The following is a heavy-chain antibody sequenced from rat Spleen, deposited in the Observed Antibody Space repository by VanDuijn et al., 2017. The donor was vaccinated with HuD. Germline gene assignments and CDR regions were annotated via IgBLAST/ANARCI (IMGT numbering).Heavy chain of an antibody. J-gene: IGHJ2*01. CDR1: GFTFSNYY. CDR3: ARHPDYSNYFDY. D-gene: IGHD1-1*01. Sequence: EVQMVESGGGLVQPGKSLKLSCAASGFTFSNYYMAWVRQAPTKGLEWVAYISAGGDSTYCRDSVKGRFTISRDNAKSTLYLQMDSLRSEDTATYYCARHPDYSNYFDYWGQGVMVTVSS. V-gene: IGHV5-25*01. CDR2: ISAGGDST.